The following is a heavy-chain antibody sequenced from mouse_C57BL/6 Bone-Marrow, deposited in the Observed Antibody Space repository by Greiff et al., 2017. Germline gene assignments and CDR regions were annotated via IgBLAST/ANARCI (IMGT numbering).Heavy chain of an antibody. V-gene: IGHV1-76*01. CDR1: GYTFTDSY. CDR2: IYPGSGNT. J-gene: IGHJ4*01. D-gene: IGHD1-1*01. CDR3: ARGCIKLRRYYAMDY. Sequence: QVQLQQSGAELVRPGASVKLSCKASGYTFTDSYINWVKQRPGQGLEWIARIYPGSGNTYYNEKFKGKATLTAEKSSSTAYMPLSSLTSEDSAVYFCARGCIKLRRYYAMDYWGQGTSVTVSS.